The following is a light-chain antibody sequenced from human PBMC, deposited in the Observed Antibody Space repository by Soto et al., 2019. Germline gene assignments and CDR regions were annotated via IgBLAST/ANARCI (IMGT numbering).Light chain of an antibody. CDR2: DAS. Sequence: EIVLTQSPATLSLSPGERATLSCRASHSVGSYLTWYQLKPGQAPRVLIYDASNRATGIPARFSGSGSGTDFILIVNRLEPEDSAVYYCQHRYNWPYTFGQGTNLEI. CDR1: HSVGSY. J-gene: IGKJ2*01. CDR3: QHRYNWPYT. V-gene: IGKV3-11*01.